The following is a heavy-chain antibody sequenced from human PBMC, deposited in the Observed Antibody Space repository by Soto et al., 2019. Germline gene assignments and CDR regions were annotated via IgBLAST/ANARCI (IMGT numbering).Heavy chain of an antibody. CDR2: ISGGDNTV. D-gene: IGHD1-1*01. CDR3: ARGWKTHRC. J-gene: IGHJ4*02. CDR1: GFTFNDYY. V-gene: IGHV3-11*01. Sequence: GGSLRLSCAASGFTFNDYYMTWIRQAPGKGLEWVSSISGGDNTVYHADSVKGRFTISRDNARNSLYLQMSSLRAEDTAVYYCARGWKTHRCWGQGTLVTVSS.